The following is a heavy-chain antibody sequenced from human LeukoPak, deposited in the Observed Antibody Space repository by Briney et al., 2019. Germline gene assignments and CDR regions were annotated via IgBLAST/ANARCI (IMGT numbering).Heavy chain of an antibody. CDR3: ARDEPDLNYGSPFID. CDR2: IYSGGST. Sequence: GGSLRLSCAASGFTVSSKYMSWVRQAPGKGLEWVSAIYSGGSTYYAYSVRGRFTISRDNSENTVYFQMNSLRAEDKAVYYCARDEPDLNYGSPFIDWGQGTLVTVYS. V-gene: IGHV3-66*01. J-gene: IGHJ4*02. CDR1: GFTVSSKY. D-gene: IGHD4-17*01.